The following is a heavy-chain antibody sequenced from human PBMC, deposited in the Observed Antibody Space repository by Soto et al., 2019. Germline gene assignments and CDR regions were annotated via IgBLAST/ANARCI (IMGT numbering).Heavy chain of an antibody. CDR3: ARDLTREGDYYDRSGYYRDY. CDR1: GYTFTRYY. Sequence: GVSVKVSCKASGYTFTRYYMHWVRQAPGQGLEWMGIINPSDDATSYAEKFQGRLTMTKDTSTSTVYMEMSSLRSEDTAVYYCARDLTREGDYYDRSGYYRDYWGQGTLVTVSS. CDR2: INPSDDAT. D-gene: IGHD3-22*01. J-gene: IGHJ4*02. V-gene: IGHV1-46*01.